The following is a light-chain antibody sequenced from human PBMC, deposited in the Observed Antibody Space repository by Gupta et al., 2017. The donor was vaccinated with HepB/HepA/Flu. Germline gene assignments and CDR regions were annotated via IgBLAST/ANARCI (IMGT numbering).Light chain of an antibody. V-gene: IGLV1-51*01. CDR3: GTWDTSLSAVL. CDR1: NSNIGNNY. Sequence: QSVLTQPPSVSAAPGQKATIACAGSNSNIGNNYVSWYQQLPGTAPKLLIYDNDKRPSGIPDRFSGSKSGTSATLGITGLQTGDEADYYCGTWDTSLSAVLFGGGTKLTVL. J-gene: IGLJ2*01. CDR2: DND.